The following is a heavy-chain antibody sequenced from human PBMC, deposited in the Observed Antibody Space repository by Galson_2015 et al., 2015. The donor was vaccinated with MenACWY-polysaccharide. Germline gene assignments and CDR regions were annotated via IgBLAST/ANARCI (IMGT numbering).Heavy chain of an antibody. V-gene: IGHV4-59*01. Sequence: SETLSLTCTVSGGSISSYYWSWIRQPPGKGLEWIGYIYYSGSTNYNPSLKSRVTISVDTSKNQFSLKLSSVTAADTAVYYCARDPSRLGELSLPAFEIWGQGTMVTVSS. CDR2: IYYSGST. CDR3: ARDPSRLGELSLPAFEI. D-gene: IGHD3-16*02. CDR1: GGSISSYY. J-gene: IGHJ3*02.